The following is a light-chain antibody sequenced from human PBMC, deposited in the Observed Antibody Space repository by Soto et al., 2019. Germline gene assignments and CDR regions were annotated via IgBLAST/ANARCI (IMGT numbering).Light chain of an antibody. CDR2: AAS. Sequence: DIQMTQSPSSLSASVGDRVTITCRASQSISSYLNWYQQKPGKAPKLLIYAASSLQSAVQSRLSGSGSGTDFTLTISSLQPEDFATYYCQQSYSIPLSFGTGTKVDI. J-gene: IGKJ3*01. V-gene: IGKV1-39*01. CDR1: QSISSY. CDR3: QQSYSIPLS.